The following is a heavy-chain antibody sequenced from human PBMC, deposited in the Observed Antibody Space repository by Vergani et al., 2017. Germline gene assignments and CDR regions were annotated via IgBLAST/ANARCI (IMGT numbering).Heavy chain of an antibody. CDR1: GGSMSGYY. CDR2: MYHSGST. CDR3: GRVADFYGLGSRLLDL. D-gene: IGHD3-10*01. Sequence: QVRLQESGPGLVKPSETLSLTCSVSGGSMSGYYWSWIRQPPGKALEWIGYMYHSGSTNYNPALDTRVTISGDKSKNQFSLKLNSVTAADTAVYYCGRVADFYGLGSRLLDLWGQGILVTVSS. J-gene: IGHJ5*02. V-gene: IGHV4-59*01.